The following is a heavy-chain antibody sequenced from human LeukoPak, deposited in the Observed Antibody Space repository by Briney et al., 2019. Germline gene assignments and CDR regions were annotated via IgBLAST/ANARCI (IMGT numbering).Heavy chain of an antibody. V-gene: IGHV1-3*01. CDR1: GYTFINYA. J-gene: IGHJ6*02. Sequence: ASVKVSCKASGYTFINYAMHWVRQAPGQRLEWMGWINAGNGNTKYSQKFQGRVTITRETSATTAYMELSSLRSEDTAVYHCARRLVSNNYGMDVWGQGTTVTISS. CDR2: INAGNGNT. CDR3: ARRLVSNNYGMDV.